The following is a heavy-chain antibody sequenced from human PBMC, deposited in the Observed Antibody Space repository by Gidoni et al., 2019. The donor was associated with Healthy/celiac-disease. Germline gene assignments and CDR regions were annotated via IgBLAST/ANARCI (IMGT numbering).Heavy chain of an antibody. CDR1: GYTFTSYG. D-gene: IGHD3-10*01. CDR3: ARLVISMVRGFSNWFDP. J-gene: IGHJ5*02. Sequence: QVQLVQSGAEVKKPGAAVKVSCKASGYTFTSYGISWVRQAPGQGLEWMGWISAYNGNTNYAQKLQGRVTMTTDTSTSTAYMELRSLRSDDTAVYYCARLVISMVRGFSNWFDPWGQGTLVTVSS. CDR2: ISAYNGNT. V-gene: IGHV1-18*01.